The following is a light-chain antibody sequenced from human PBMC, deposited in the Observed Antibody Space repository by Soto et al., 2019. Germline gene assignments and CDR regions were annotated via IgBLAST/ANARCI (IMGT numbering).Light chain of an antibody. Sequence: DIQMTQFPSSLSASVGDRVTITCGAGQRISTYLNWYQQKPGKAPNVLIYAASTLQSGVPSRFSGSGSGTDFTLTISSLQPEDFATYYCQQSYITPWTFGQGTKVDIK. V-gene: IGKV1-39*01. J-gene: IGKJ1*01. CDR2: AAS. CDR1: QRISTY. CDR3: QQSYITPWT.